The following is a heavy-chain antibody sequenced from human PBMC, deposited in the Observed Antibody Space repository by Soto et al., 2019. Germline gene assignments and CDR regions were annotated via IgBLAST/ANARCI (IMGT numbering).Heavy chain of an antibody. CDR3: ARRAENNGWNCFGADNYYFDF. Sequence: QVQLVQSGAEVRQPGASVKVSCEASGYTFTSYDIYWVRQASGQGLERMGWMNPNTGNSCYAQKFQGRVTMTSDTFISTAHMELSSLRSEEKVVYYFARRAENNGWNCFGADNYYFDFCWQGTLVTVSS. J-gene: IGHJ4*02. CDR1: GYTFTSYD. D-gene: IGHD1-7*01. CDR2: MNPNTGNS. V-gene: IGHV1-8*01.